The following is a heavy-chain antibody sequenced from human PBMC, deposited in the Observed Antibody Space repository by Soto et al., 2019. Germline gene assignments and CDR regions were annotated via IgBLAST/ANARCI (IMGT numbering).Heavy chain of an antibody. Sequence: ASVKVSCKASGYTFTGYYMHWVRQAPGQGLEWMGWINPNSGGTNYAQKFQGWVTMTRDTSISTAYMELSRLRSDDTAVYYCARDLGTIGYCSSTSCYRWVNWFDPWGQGTLVTVSS. J-gene: IGHJ5*02. V-gene: IGHV1-2*04. D-gene: IGHD2-2*02. CDR1: GYTFTGYY. CDR3: ARDLGTIGYCSSTSCYRWVNWFDP. CDR2: INPNSGGT.